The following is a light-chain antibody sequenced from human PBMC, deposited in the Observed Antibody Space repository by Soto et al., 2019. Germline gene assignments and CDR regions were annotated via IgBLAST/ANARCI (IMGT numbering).Light chain of an antibody. CDR1: QSISNH. CDR2: AAY. CDR3: QQSYSTPHT. V-gene: IGKV1-39*01. Sequence: DIQMTQSPSSLSASVEDGAIITCRASQSISNHLNWYQQKPGKAPKLLIFAAYSLQSGVTSRFSGSGSGTDFTLTISSLQPEDFATYYCQQSYSTPHTFGGGTQVEIK. J-gene: IGKJ4*01.